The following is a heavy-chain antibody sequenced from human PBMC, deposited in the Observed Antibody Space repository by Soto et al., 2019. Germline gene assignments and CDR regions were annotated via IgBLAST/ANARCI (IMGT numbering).Heavy chain of an antibody. CDR3: ARYYDSSGYHY. CDR2: TRNKAKSYTT. CDR1: GFTFSDHS. D-gene: IGHD3-22*01. Sequence: GGSLRLSCAASGFTFSDHSMDWVRQAPGKGLEWVGRTRNKAKSYTTEYAASVKGRFTISRDDSKNSIYLQMHSLKTEDTAVYDCARYYDSSGYHYWGQGTLVTVSS. J-gene: IGHJ4*02. V-gene: IGHV3-72*01.